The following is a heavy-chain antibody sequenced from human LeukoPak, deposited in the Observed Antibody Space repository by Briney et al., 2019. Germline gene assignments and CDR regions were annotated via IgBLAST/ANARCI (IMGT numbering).Heavy chain of an antibody. D-gene: IGHD1-26*01. CDR3: ARYSGSYYSQDWFDP. Sequence: ASVKVSCKASGYTFTSYGISWVRQAPGQGLEWMGWISAYNGNTNYAQELQGRVTMTTDTSTSTAYMELRSLRSDDTAVYYCARYSGSYYSQDWFDPWGQGTLVTVSS. CDR1: GYTFTSYG. J-gene: IGHJ5*02. CDR2: ISAYNGNT. V-gene: IGHV1-18*01.